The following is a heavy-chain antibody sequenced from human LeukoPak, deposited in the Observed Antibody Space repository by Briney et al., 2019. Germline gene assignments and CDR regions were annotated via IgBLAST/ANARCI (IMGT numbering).Heavy chain of an antibody. CDR1: GGTFSSYA. CDR3: AVVLSGKVDY. J-gene: IGHJ4*02. Sequence: ASVTVSCKASGGTFSSYAISWVRQAPGQGLEWMGGIIPIFGTANYAQKFQGRVTITADESTSTAYMELSSLRSEDTAVYYCAVVLSGKVDYWGQGTLVTVSS. V-gene: IGHV1-69*13. CDR2: IIPIFGTA. D-gene: IGHD2-8*01.